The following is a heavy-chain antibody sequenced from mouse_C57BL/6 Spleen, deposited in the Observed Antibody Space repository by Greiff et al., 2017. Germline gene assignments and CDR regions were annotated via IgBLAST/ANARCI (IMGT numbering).Heavy chain of an antibody. Sequence: VHVKQSGPELVKPGASVKISCKASGYSFTDYNMNWVKQSNGKSLEWIGVINPNYGTTSYNQKFKGKATLTVDQSSSTAYMKLNSLTSEDSAVYYCARSLNYDYDGNFDYWGQGTTLTVSS. J-gene: IGHJ2*01. D-gene: IGHD2-4*01. CDR2: INPNYGTT. CDR3: ARSLNYDYDGNFDY. V-gene: IGHV1-39*01. CDR1: GYSFTDYN.